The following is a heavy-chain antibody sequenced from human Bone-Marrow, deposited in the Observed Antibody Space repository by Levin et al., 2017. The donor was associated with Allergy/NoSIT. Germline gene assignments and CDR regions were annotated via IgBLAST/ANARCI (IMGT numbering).Heavy chain of an antibody. D-gene: IGHD2-21*02. Sequence: GASVKVSCKASGYTFTSYDINWVRQATGQGLEWMGWMNPNSGNTGYAQNFQGRVTLTRNTSITTAYMELSSLSSEDTAVYYCVRGGCGGDCYEKGWDYWGQGTQVTVSS. J-gene: IGHJ4*02. CDR3: VRGGCGGDCYEKGWDY. V-gene: IGHV1-8*01. CDR2: MNPNSGNT. CDR1: GYTFTSYD.